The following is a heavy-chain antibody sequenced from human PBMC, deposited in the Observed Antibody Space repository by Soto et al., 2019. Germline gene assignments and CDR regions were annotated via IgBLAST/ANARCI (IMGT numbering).Heavy chain of an antibody. CDR2: FDPEDGET. V-gene: IGHV1-24*01. J-gene: IGHJ4*02. D-gene: IGHD5-18*01. Sequence: GASVKVSCKVSGYTLTELSMHWVRQAPGKGLEWMGGFDPEDGETIYAQKFQGRVTMTEDTSTDTAYMELSSLRSEDTAVYYCATGGAAMTLLPFGYFGYWGQGTLVTVAS. CDR3: ATGGAAMTLLPFGYFGY. CDR1: GYTLTELS.